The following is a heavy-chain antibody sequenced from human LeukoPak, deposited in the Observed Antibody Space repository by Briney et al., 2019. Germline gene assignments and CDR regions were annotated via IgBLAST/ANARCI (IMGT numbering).Heavy chain of an antibody. CDR2: IRSKANSYAT. Sequence: GGSLRLSCAASGFTFSGSAMHWVGQASGKGLEWVGRIRSKANSYATAYAASVKGRFTISRDDSKNTAYLQMNSLKTEDTAVYYCTRHEDYYGSGSYYEIDYWGQGTLVTVSS. D-gene: IGHD3-10*01. CDR1: GFTFSGSA. J-gene: IGHJ4*02. CDR3: TRHEDYYGSGSYYEIDY. V-gene: IGHV3-73*01.